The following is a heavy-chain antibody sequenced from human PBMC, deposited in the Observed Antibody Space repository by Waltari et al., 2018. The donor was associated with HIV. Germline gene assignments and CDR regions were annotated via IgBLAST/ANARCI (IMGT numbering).Heavy chain of an antibody. V-gene: IGHV3-23*01. CDR2: ISAGGHNT. D-gene: IGHD4-17*01. Sequence: EVKLLESGGGLAQPGGSLRLSCAASGFTFSTYAMSWVRQAPGKGLEWVSGISAGGHNTYYADSVKGRFTISRDNSKNTLFLQMSSLRAEDTAVYYCAKDSDYGVAETWGQGTLVTVSS. CDR1: GFTFSTYA. CDR3: AKDSDYGVAET. J-gene: IGHJ5*02.